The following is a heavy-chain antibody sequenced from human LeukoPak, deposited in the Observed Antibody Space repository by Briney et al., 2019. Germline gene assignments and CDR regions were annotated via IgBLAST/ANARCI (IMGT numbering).Heavy chain of an antibody. CDR1: GGSFSGYY. J-gene: IGHJ4*02. CDR2: INHGGST. CDR3: ARGGWYFHY. Sequence: SETLSLTCAVYGGSFSGYYWSWIRQPPGKGLEWIGEINHGGSTNYNPSLKSRVTISVDTSKNQFSLKLSSVTAADTAVYYCARGGWYFHYWGQGTLVAVSS. D-gene: IGHD6-19*01. V-gene: IGHV4-34*01.